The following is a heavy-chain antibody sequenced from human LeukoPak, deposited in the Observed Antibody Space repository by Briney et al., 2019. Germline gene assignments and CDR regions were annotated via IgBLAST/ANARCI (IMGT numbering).Heavy chain of an antibody. V-gene: IGHV4-38-2*02. J-gene: IGHJ4*02. CDR2: VYQSGTT. CDR3: ARIFIRNGYSSYFDC. Sequence: SETLSLTCTVSGFSISSGHYWGWVRQPPGAGLEWIGSVYQSGTTYYNPSLKSRVTTSVDMSKNQFSLRLRPVTAADTAVYYCARIFIRNGYSSYFDCWGQGTLVTVSS. CDR1: GFSISSGHY. D-gene: IGHD5-18*01.